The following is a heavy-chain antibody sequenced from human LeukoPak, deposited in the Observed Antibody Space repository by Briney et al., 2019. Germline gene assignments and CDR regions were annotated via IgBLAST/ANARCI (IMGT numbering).Heavy chain of an antibody. V-gene: IGHV3-7*01. Sequence: GGSLRLSCAASGLTFSSYWMSWVRQAPGKGLEWVANIKQDGSERYYVDSVKGRFTISRDNAQNSLYLQMNSLRAEDTAMYYCARGWQQWLGIDYWGQGALVTVSS. CDR2: IKQDGSER. CDR3: ARGWQQWLGIDY. CDR1: GLTFSSYW. D-gene: IGHD6-19*01. J-gene: IGHJ4*02.